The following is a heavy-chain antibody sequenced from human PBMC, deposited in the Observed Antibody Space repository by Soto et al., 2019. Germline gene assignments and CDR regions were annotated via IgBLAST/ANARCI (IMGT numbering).Heavy chain of an antibody. CDR1: GGSVSSGSYY. J-gene: IGHJ4*02. Sequence: PSETLSLTCTVSGGSVSSGSYYWSWIRQPAGKGLEWIGRIYTSGSTNYNPSLKSRVTMSVGTSKNQFSLKLSSVTAADTAVYYCASLRSGSYFDYWGQGTLVTVSS. D-gene: IGHD1-26*01. CDR2: IYTSGST. CDR3: ASLRSGSYFDY. V-gene: IGHV4-61*02.